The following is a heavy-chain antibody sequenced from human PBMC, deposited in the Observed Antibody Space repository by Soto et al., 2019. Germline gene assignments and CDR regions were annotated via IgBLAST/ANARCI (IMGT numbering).Heavy chain of an antibody. CDR3: SRDHQHSKDTWAFDT. D-gene: IGHD5-18*01. CDR2: MHHEGNT. V-gene: IGHV4-4*02. J-gene: IGHJ3*02. CDR1: GASVASGEW. Sequence: SETLSLTCAVSGASVASGEWWNWVRQSPGKGLEWIGEMHHEGNTNYNPSLKTRVTLSIDKSKNQFSLKLTSVTAADTAVYYCSRDHQHSKDTWAFDTWGQGTVVTVSS.